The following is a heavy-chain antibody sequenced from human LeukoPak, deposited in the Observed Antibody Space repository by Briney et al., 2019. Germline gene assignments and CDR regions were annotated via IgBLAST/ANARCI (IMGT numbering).Heavy chain of an antibody. CDR2: MNPNSGNT. CDR3: ARTYSSSWPRVYYYYYGMDV. V-gene: IGHV1-8*01. J-gene: IGHJ6*02. D-gene: IGHD6-13*01. Sequence: ASVKVSCKASGYTFTSYDINWVRQATGQGLEWMGWMNPNSGNTGYAQKFQGRVTMTRNTSISTANMELSSLRSEDTAVYYCARTYSSSWPRVYYYYYGMDVWGQGTTVTVSS. CDR1: GYTFTSYD.